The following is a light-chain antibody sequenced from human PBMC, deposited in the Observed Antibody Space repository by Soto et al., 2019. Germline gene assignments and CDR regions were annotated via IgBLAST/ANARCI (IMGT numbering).Light chain of an antibody. CDR2: DAS. CDR1: QTISSW. CDR3: QQHNSYTWT. V-gene: IGKV1-5*01. J-gene: IGKJ1*01. Sequence: DIQMTQSPSTLSASVGDRVTISCRASQTISSWLAWYQQRPGKAPKLLIYDASSLETGVPSRFSGSGSGTEFALTISSLQPDDFATYYCQQHNSYTWTFRQGTKVDIX.